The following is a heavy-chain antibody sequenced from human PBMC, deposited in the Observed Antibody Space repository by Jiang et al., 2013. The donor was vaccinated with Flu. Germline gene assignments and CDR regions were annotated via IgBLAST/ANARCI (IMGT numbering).Heavy chain of an antibody. CDR2: INVGNGNT. J-gene: IGHJ6*02. Sequence: GAEVKKPGASVTVSCKASGYSFTSFAMHWVRQAPGQRLEWMGWINVGNGNTKYSQKFQGRVTLTSDTSANTAYMDLGSLRSEDTAVYFCARDGRTVTGLMYGLELWGQGTTVTVSS. V-gene: IGHV1-3*01. CDR3: ARDGRTVTGLMYGLEL. D-gene: IGHD4-17*01. CDR1: GYSFTSFA.